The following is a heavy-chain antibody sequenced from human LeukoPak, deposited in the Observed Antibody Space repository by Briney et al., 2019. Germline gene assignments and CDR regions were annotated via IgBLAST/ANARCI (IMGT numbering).Heavy chain of an antibody. CDR3: AKDLEGGSGSSTLDY. V-gene: IGHV3-23*01. D-gene: IGHD3-10*01. CDR2: ISGSGGST. CDR1: GSTFSSYA. Sequence: PGGSLRLSCAASGSTFSSYAMSWVRQAPGKGLEWVSAISGSGGSTYYADSVKGRFTISRDNSKNTLYLQMNSLRAEDTAVYYCAKDLEGGSGSSTLDYWGQGTLVTVSS. J-gene: IGHJ4*02.